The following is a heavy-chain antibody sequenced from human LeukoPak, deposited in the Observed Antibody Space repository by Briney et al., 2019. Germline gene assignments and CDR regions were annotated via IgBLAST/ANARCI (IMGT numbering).Heavy chain of an antibody. Sequence: TSETLSLTCTVSGGSSSSYYWSWIRQPPGKGLEWIGYISYSGSTNCNPSLKSRVTISVDTSKNQFSLTLSSVTAADTAVYYCARDSSGDGYSSGYHWGQGTLVTVSS. CDR1: GGSSSSYY. D-gene: IGHD6-25*01. V-gene: IGHV4-59*12. J-gene: IGHJ5*02. CDR2: ISYSGST. CDR3: ARDSSGDGYSSGYH.